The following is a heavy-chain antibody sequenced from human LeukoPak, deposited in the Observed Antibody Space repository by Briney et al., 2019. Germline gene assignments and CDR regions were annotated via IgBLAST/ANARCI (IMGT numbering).Heavy chain of an antibody. V-gene: IGHV1-2*02. CDR3: ARDRMVRGVIIPPYYLDY. CDR1: GYTFTGYY. Sequence: ASVKVSCKASGYTFTGYYIHWVRQAPGQGLEWMGWITPNSGSTTFAQKFQGRVTMTRDTSLSTAYMELSRLTSDDTAVYYCARDRMVRGVIIPPYYLDYWGQGTLVTVSS. CDR2: ITPNSGST. D-gene: IGHD3-10*01. J-gene: IGHJ4*02.